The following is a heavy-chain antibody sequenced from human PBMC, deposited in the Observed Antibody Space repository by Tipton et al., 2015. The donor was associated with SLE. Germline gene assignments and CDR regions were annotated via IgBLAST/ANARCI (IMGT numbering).Heavy chain of an antibody. D-gene: IGHD2-15*01. Sequence: TLSLTCTVSVYSISSSHWWGWIRQPPGKGLECIGYLNYNGGATYSPSLKSRVTTSVDTYKNQFSLNLNSVTAAVTSVYYCARDKGGSGFDAFDIWGQGTMVTVSS. J-gene: IGHJ3*02. CDR3: ARDKGGSGFDAFDI. V-gene: IGHV4-28*03. CDR2: LNYNGGA. CDR1: VYSISSSHW.